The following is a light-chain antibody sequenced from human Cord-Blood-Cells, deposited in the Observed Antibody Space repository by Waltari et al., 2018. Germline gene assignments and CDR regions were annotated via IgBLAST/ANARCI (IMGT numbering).Light chain of an antibody. Sequence: QSALTEPASVSGSPGQSITISSPGNRCDFGTYNLVSWYQQHPGKAPKLMFYEISKRPSGVSNRFSGSKSGNTASLTISGLQAEDEADYYCCSYAGSSTFYVFGTGTKVTVL. CDR1: RCDFGTYNL. J-gene: IGLJ1*01. V-gene: IGLV2-23*02. CDR2: EIS. CDR3: CSYAGSSTFYV.